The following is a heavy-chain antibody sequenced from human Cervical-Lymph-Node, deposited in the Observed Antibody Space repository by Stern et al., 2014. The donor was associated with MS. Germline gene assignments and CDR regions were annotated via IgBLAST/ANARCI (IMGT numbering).Heavy chain of an antibody. CDR1: GFSLTTTGMC. D-gene: IGHD6-25*01. V-gene: IGHV2-70*01. Sequence: SGPALVKPTQTLTLTCTFSGFSLTTTGMCVSWIRQPPGKALEWLGIIEWDDDKYYNTSLKTRLSISSDTAKTQVVLTLTDVAPVDSATYYCARVLAAGAFYYFGMDVWGQGTTVTVSS. CDR3: ARVLAAGAFYYFGMDV. J-gene: IGHJ6*02. CDR2: IEWDDDK.